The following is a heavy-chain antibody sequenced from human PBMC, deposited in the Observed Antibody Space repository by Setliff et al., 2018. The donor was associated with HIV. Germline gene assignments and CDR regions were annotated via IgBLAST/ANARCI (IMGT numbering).Heavy chain of an antibody. CDR3: ARDVGGSNGVFDH. J-gene: IGHJ4*02. Sequence: PSETLSLTCTVSGGSISSYYWSWIRQPPGKGLEWIGYIYYTGRTNYNPSLKSRVTMSLDSSKKQFSLKLSSVTAADTAVYFCARDVGGSNGVFDHWGQGTLVTVSS. CDR1: GGSISSYY. D-gene: IGHD2-8*01. V-gene: IGHV4-59*01. CDR2: IYYTGRT.